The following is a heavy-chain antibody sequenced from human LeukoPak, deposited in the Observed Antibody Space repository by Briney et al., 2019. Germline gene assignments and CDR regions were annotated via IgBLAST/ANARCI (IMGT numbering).Heavy chain of an antibody. V-gene: IGHV1-2*02. CDR2: INPNSGGT. D-gene: IGHD1-26*01. J-gene: IGHJ4*02. Sequence: ASVKLSCKASGYTFTGYYMHWVRQAPGQGLEWMGWINPNSGGTNYAQKFQGRVTMTRDTSISTAYMELSRLRSDDTAVYYCARGISSGSSANYWRQGTLVTVSS. CDR1: GYTFTGYY. CDR3: ARGISSGSSANY.